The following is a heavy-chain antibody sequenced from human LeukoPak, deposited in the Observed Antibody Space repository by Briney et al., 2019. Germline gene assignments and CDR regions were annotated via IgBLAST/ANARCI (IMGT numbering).Heavy chain of an antibody. CDR1: GGSISSGGYY. V-gene: IGHV4-30-2*01. D-gene: IGHD1-1*01. J-gene: IGHJ4*02. Sequence: PSETLSLTCTVSGGSISSGGYYWSWIRQPPGKGLEWIGYIYHSGSTYYNPSLKSRVTISVDRSKNQFSLKLSSVTAADTAVYYCARGTTGTHGLWGQGTLVTVS. CDR3: ARGTTGTHGL. CDR2: IYHSGST.